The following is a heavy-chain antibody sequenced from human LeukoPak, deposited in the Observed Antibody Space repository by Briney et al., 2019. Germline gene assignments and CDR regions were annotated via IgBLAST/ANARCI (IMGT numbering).Heavy chain of an antibody. CDR1: GGSISSYY. D-gene: IGHD2-2*03. CDR2: IYTSGGT. Sequence: PSETLSLTCTVSGGSISSYYWSWIRQPAGKGLEWIGRIYTSGGTNFNPSLKSRVTMSVHTSKNQISLKLASVTAADTAVYYCARDLGFYGMDVWGQGTTVTVSS. J-gene: IGHJ6*02. CDR3: ARDLGFYGMDV. V-gene: IGHV4-4*07.